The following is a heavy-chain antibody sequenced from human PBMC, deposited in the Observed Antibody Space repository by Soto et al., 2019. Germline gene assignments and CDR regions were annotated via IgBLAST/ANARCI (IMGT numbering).Heavy chain of an antibody. Sequence: GGSLRLSCAASGVPFSSYAMSWVRQAPGKGLEWVSGISNSGGSTYFADSVRGRFTISRDNSKNTLYLQMNSLRAEDTAVYYCAKRSLIAAAGTFDYWGQGPLVTVSS. CDR1: GVPFSSYA. CDR3: AKRSLIAAAGTFDY. V-gene: IGHV3-23*01. J-gene: IGHJ4*02. CDR2: ISNSGGST. D-gene: IGHD6-13*01.